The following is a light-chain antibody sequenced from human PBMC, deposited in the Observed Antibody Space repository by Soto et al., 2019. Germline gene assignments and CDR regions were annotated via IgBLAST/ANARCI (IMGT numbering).Light chain of an antibody. CDR2: DAS. CDR1: QSISSW. CDR3: QQYNSYPFT. J-gene: IGKJ2*01. Sequence: DIQMTQSPSTLSASVGDRVTITCRASQSISSWLAWYQQKPGKAPKLLIYDASSLESGVPSRFSGSGSGTEFTLTISSLQPDDFGTYYCQQYNSYPFTFGQGTKVEIK. V-gene: IGKV1-5*01.